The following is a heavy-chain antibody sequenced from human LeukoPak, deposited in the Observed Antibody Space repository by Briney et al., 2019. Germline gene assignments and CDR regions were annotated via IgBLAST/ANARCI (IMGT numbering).Heavy chain of an antibody. D-gene: IGHD3-22*01. J-gene: IGHJ4*02. V-gene: IGHV3-23*01. CDR1: GFTFNKYA. CDR3: ARLPIVVITSGGY. CDR2: ISSSGGST. Sequence: GGSLRLSCAASGFTFNKYAMSWVRQAPGKGLEWVSAISSSGGSTYYADSVKGRFTISRDNSENTLYLQMNSLRAEDTAVYYCARLPIVVITSGGYWGQGTLVTVSS.